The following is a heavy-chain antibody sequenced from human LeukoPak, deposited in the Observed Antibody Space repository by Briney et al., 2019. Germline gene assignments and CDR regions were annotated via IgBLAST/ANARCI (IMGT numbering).Heavy chain of an antibody. CDR1: GGSISSGSYY. V-gene: IGHV4-61*02. CDR3: AREYYDFWSGYPRYYYYMDV. J-gene: IGHJ6*03. Sequence: NPSQTLSLTCTVSGGSISSGSYYWSWIRQPAGKGLEWIGRIYTSGSTNYNPSLKSRVTISVDTSKNQFSLKLSSVTAADTAVYYCAREYYDFWSGYPRYYYYMDVWGKGTTVTVSS. D-gene: IGHD3-3*01. CDR2: IYTSGST.